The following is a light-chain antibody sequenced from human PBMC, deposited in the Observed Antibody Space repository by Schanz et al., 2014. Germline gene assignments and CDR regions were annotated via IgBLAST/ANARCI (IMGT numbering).Light chain of an antibody. J-gene: IGLJ3*02. CDR3: SSYAGSNKEV. CDR1: SSDVGGYNY. V-gene: IGLV2-8*01. Sequence: QSALTQPPSASGSPGQSVTISCTGTSSDVGGYNYVSWYQQHPGKAPKLMIYEVSKRPSGVPDRFSGSKSGNTASLTVSGXQAEDEDDYYCSSYAGSNKEVFGGGTKLTVL. CDR2: EVS.